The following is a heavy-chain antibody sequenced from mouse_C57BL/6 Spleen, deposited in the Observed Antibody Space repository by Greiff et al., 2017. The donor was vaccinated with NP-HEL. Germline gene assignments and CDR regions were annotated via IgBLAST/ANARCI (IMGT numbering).Heavy chain of an antibody. D-gene: IGHD1-1*01. J-gene: IGHJ3*01. CDR1: GFTFSSYA. CDR3: TREGDNYYGSSSFAY. V-gene: IGHV5-9-1*02. CDR2: ISSGGDYI. Sequence: EVHLVESGEGLVKPGGSLKLSCAASGFTFSSYAMSWVRQTPEKRLEWVAYISSGGDYIYYADTVKGRFTISRDNARNTLYLQMSSLKSEDTAMYYCTREGDNYYGSSSFAYWGQGTLVTVSA.